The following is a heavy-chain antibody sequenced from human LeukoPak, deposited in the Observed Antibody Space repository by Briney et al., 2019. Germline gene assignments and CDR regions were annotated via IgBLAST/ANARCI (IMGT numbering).Heavy chain of an antibody. CDR1: GGSFSGYL. CDR3: ARDGPYYYDSSGYYYDY. CDR2: INHSGST. J-gene: IGHJ4*02. V-gene: IGHV4-34*01. D-gene: IGHD3-22*01. Sequence: SETLSLTCVVSGGSFSGYLWSWIRQSPGKGLEWIGEINHSGSTDYNPSLKSRVTISIDKPKNHFSLKVNSVTAADTAVYYCARDGPYYYDSSGYYYDYWGQGTLVTVSS.